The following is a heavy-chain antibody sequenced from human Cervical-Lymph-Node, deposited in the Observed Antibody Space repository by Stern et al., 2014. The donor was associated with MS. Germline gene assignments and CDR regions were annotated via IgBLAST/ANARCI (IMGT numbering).Heavy chain of an antibody. D-gene: IGHD5-12*01. Sequence: DQLVESGSVAKKPGSSVKVSCKVSGGTFSTERISWVRQAPGQGLEWLGSIIPIFGPSDYSRHSQGRVTIFADESTSEVHMELKSQRSEDTGVYYCARLGSGYDASYLDFWGQGSLVTVSS. V-gene: IGHV1-69*13. CDR3: ARLGSGYDASYLDF. CDR2: IIPIFGPS. J-gene: IGHJ4*02. CDR1: GGTFSTER.